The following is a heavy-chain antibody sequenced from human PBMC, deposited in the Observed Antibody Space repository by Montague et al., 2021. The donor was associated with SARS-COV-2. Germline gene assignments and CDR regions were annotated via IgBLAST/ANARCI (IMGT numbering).Heavy chain of an antibody. CDR2: IYYSGSN. V-gene: IGHV4-31*03. Sequence: TLSLTCTVYGGSISSGGYYWSWIRQHPGKGLEGIGYIYYSGSNYYNPSLKSRVTISIDTSKNQFSLKLSSVTAADTAVYYCARVLGGYCSGGSCYRGWYFDLWGRGTLVTVSS. J-gene: IGHJ2*01. D-gene: IGHD2-15*01. CDR1: GGSISSGGYY. CDR3: ARVLGGYCSGGSCYRGWYFDL.